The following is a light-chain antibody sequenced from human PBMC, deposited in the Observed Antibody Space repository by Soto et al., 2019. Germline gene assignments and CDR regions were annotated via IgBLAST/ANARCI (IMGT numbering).Light chain of an antibody. CDR1: SRDVGAYNY. Sequence: QSALTQPASVSGSPGQSITISCTGTSRDVGAYNYVSWYQQHPAKIPKLMIYHVSNRPSGVSDRFSGSKSGNTASLTISGLQAEDEADYYCYSYSTSSTYVFGTGTKLTV. V-gene: IGLV2-14*01. CDR3: YSYSTSSTYV. CDR2: HVS. J-gene: IGLJ1*01.